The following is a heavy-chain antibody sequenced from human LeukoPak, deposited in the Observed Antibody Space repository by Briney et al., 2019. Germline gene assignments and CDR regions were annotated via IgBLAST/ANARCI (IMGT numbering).Heavy chain of an antibody. D-gene: IGHD3-10*01. Sequence: PGGSLRLSREASGFPFNAHAMNWVRQAPGKGLEWVSVISGDVRDTNYANPVKGRFTISRDNSKNAVFLQMDSLRVEDTAMYYCAKDGYYSSANHFARLHFDLCRRGILVTASS. J-gene: IGHJ2*01. CDR2: ISGDVRDT. CDR3: AKDGYYSSANHFARLHFDL. CDR1: GFPFNAHA. V-gene: IGHV3-23*01.